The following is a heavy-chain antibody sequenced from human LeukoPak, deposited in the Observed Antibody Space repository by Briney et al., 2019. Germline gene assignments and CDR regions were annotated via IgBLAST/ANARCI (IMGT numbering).Heavy chain of an antibody. CDR3: ARLALNCGGDCYRDY. Sequence: SETLSLTCTVSGGSISSYYWSWIRQPPGKGLEWIGNIYYSGSTNYNPSLKSRVTISVDTSKNQFSLKLSSVTAADTAVYYCARLALNCGGDCYRDYWGQGTLVTVSS. V-gene: IGHV4-59*01. CDR1: GGSISSYY. D-gene: IGHD2-21*01. J-gene: IGHJ4*02. CDR2: IYYSGST.